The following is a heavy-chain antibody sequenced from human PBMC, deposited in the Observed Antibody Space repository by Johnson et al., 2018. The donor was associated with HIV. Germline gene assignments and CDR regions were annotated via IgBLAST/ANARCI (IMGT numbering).Heavy chain of an antibody. CDR3: ASGVTARAPVVM. J-gene: IGHJ3*02. CDR2: IKSKTDGGPL. Sequence: VQLVESGGGLVKPGGSLRLSCAASGFTFSNAWMSWVRQAPGKGLEWVGRIKSKTDGGPLDSAAPVKGRLTISRDDSKTTLYLQMNILRPEDTAVYYCASGVTARAPVVMWGQGTMVTVSS. V-gene: IGHV3-15*01. D-gene: IGHD6-6*01. CDR1: GFTFSNAW.